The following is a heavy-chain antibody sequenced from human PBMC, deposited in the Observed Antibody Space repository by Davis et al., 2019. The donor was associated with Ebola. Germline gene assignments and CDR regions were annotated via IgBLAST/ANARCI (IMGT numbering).Heavy chain of an antibody. CDR1: GYSISSGYY. Sequence: PSETLSLTCTVSGYSISSGYYWGWIRQPPGKGLEWIGSIYHSGSTYYNPSLKSRVTISVDTSKNQFSLKLSSVTAADTAVYYCARVRTYYYYNYGMDVWGKGTTVTVSS. D-gene: IGHD3/OR15-3a*01. CDR3: ARVRTYYYYNYGMDV. J-gene: IGHJ6*04. V-gene: IGHV4-38-2*02. CDR2: IYHSGST.